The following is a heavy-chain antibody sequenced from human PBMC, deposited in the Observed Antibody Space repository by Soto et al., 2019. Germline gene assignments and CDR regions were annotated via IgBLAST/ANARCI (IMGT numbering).Heavy chain of an antibody. CDR2: IYHNGST. CDR3: ARVPSP. V-gene: IGHV4-30-2*01. J-gene: IGHJ5*02. CDR1: GGSISSGGYS. Sequence: SETLSLTCAVSGGSISSGGYSWSWIRQPPGKGLEWIGYIYHNGSTYYNPSLKSRVTISVDRSKNQFSLKLSSVTAADTAVYYCARVPSPWGQGTLVTVSS.